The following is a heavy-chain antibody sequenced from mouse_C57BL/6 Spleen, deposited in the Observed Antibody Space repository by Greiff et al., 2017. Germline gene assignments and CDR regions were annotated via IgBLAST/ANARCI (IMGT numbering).Heavy chain of an antibody. D-gene: IGHD4-1*01. J-gene: IGHJ4*01. CDR2: IDPSDSYT. V-gene: IGHV1-69*01. CDR3: ARVTGTIYYAMDY. Sequence: VQLQQPGAELVMPGASVKLSCKASGYTFTSYWMHWVKQRPGQGLEWIGEIDPSDSYTNYNQKFKGKSTLTVDKSSSTAYMQLSSLTSEDSAVYYCARVTGTIYYAMDYWGQGTSVTVSS. CDR1: GYTFTSYW.